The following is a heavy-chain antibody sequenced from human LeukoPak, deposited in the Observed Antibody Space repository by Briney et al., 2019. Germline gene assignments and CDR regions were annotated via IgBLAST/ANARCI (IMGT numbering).Heavy chain of an antibody. CDR2: IIPIFGTA. J-gene: IGHJ5*02. CDR3: ARVGFGEYRSSSGWFDP. Sequence: SVKVSCKASGGTFSSYAISWVRQAPGQGLEWMGGIIPIFGTANYAQKFQGRVTITTDESTSTAYMELSSLRSEDTAVYYCARVGFGEYRSSSGWFDPWGQGTLVTVSS. V-gene: IGHV1-69*05. D-gene: IGHD6-6*01. CDR1: GGTFSSYA.